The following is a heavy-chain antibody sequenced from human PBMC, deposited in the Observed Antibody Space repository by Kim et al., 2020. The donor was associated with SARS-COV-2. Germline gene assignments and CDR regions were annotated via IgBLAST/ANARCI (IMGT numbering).Heavy chain of an antibody. J-gene: IGHJ4*02. V-gene: IGHV3-23*01. CDR1: GFTFSSYA. Sequence: GGSLRLSCAASGFTFSSYAMSWVRQAPGKGLEWVSVISDNGGGTYYTGSVKGRFTISRDKSKNTRYLQMNSLRAEDTAAYYCVEGLLVDRLWYWGQGTLVTVS. D-gene: IGHD2-21*01. CDR2: ISDNGGGT. CDR3: VEGLLVDRLWY.